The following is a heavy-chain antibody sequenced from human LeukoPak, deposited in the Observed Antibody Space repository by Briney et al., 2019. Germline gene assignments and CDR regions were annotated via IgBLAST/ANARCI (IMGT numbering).Heavy chain of an antibody. J-gene: IGHJ4*02. CDR1: GGSISSYY. Sequence: SETLSLTCTVSGGSISSYYWGWIRQPPGKGLEWIGSIYSSGSTHYNPSLKSRVTLSVDTSKNQFSLKLSSVTAADTAVYYCARGGLPRAPGYFDYWGQGTLVTVSS. CDR3: ARGGLPRAPGYFDY. D-gene: IGHD3-10*01. CDR2: IYSSGST. V-gene: IGHV4-39*01.